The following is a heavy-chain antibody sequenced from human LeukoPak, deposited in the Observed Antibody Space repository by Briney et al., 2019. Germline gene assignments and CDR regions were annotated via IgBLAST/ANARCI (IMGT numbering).Heavy chain of an antibody. V-gene: IGHV4-59*08. CDR2: IYYSGST. CDR3: ARLEGTTDLLWFWELSERAFDI. CDR1: GGSISSYY. Sequence: PSETLSLTCTVSGGSISSYYWSWIRQPPGKGLEWIGYIYYSGSTNYNPSLKSRVTISVDTSKNQFSLKLSSVTAADTAVYYCARLEGTTDLLWFWELSERAFDIWGQGTMVTVSS. J-gene: IGHJ3*02. D-gene: IGHD3-10*01.